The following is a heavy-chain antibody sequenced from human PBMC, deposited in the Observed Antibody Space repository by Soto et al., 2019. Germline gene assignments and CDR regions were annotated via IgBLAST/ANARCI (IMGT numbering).Heavy chain of an antibody. J-gene: IGHJ4*02. D-gene: IGHD2-21*01. V-gene: IGHV4-38-2*02. CDR1: GYSISSGYY. CDR2: IHHSGST. CDR3: ARDISASDGDY. Sequence: SLTCSVSGYSISSGYYWGWIRQAPGKGLEWIGNIHHSGSTHYNPSLESRVTISIDTSKNQFSLRLTSVNAADTAIYYCARDISASDGDYWGQGTLVTV.